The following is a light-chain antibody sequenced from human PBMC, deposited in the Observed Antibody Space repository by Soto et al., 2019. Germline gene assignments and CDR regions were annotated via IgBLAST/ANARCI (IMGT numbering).Light chain of an antibody. CDR3: QQYDSGGYT. Sequence: EIVLTQSPGTLSLSPGERVTLSCRTSQSVGSSYLAWYQQKPGQAPRLLIYGASSRATGIPDRFSGSGSGTDFTLTISRLEPEDFAVYYCQQYDSGGYTFGQGTKLEIK. V-gene: IGKV3-20*01. CDR1: QSVGSSY. CDR2: GAS. J-gene: IGKJ2*01.